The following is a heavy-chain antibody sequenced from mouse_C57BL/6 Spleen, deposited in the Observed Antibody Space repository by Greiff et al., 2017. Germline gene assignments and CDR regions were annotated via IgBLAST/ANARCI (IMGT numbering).Heavy chain of an antibody. J-gene: IGHJ4*01. V-gene: IGHV1-52*01. CDR2: IDPSDSET. Sequence: QVHVKQPGAELVRPGSSVKLSCKASGYTFTSYWMHWVKQRPIQGLEWIGNIDPSDSETHYNQKFKDKATLTVDKSSSTAYMQLSSLTSEDSAVYYCARGYDSIYYAMDYWGQGTSVTVSS. CDR3: ARGYDSIYYAMDY. D-gene: IGHD2-2*01. CDR1: GYTFTSYW.